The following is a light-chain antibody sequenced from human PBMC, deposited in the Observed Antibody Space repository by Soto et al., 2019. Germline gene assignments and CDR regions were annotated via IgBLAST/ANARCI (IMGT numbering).Light chain of an antibody. Sequence: DIPMTQSPPSLSASVGDRITISCRSSQNINNYLNWYQQKPGKAPKLLIHTTSTLQSGAPSRFSGSGSGTDYTLTISSLQPEDFATYYCQQTNTSPLTFGQGTKVDFK. J-gene: IGKJ1*01. V-gene: IGKV1-39*01. CDR2: TTS. CDR3: QQTNTSPLT. CDR1: QNINNY.